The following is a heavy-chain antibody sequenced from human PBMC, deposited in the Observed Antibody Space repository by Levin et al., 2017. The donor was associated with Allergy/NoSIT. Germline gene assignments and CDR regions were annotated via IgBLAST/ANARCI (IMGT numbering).Heavy chain of an antibody. V-gene: IGHV3-20*04. D-gene: IGHD3-16*01. CDR2: INWNGGST. CDR1: GFTFDDYG. Sequence: PGESLKISCAASGFTFDDYGMSWVRQAPGKGLEWVSGINWNGGSTGYADSVKGRFTISRDNAKNSLYLQMNSLRAEDTALYYCARDGGLPNSYFDYWGQGTLVTVSS. J-gene: IGHJ4*02. CDR3: ARDGGLPNSYFDY.